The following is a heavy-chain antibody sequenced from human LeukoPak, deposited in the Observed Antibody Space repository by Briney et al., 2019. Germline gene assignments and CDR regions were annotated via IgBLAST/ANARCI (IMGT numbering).Heavy chain of an antibody. V-gene: IGHV1-8*01. Sequence: ASVKVSCKASGYTFTSYDINWVRQATGQGLEWMGWMNPNSGNTGYAQKFQGRVTMTRNTSISTAYMELSSLRSEDTAVYYCAREGADYAGYYGMDVWAKGPRSPSP. CDR3: AREGADYAGYYGMDV. D-gene: IGHD4-17*01. CDR1: GYTFTSYD. CDR2: MNPNSGNT. J-gene: IGHJ6*02.